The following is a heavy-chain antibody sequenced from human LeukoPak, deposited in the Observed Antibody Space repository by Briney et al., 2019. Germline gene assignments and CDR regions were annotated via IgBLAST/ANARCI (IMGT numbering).Heavy chain of an antibody. V-gene: IGHV4-39*01. Sequence: PSETLSLTCTVSGGSISSSSYYWGWIRQPPGKGLEWIGSIYYSGSTYYNPSLKSRVTISVDTSKNQFSLKLSSVSAAGTAVYYCARQIWIQLWINWFDPWGQGTLVTVSS. CDR3: ARQIWIQLWINWFDP. CDR2: IYYSGST. CDR1: GGSISSSSYY. J-gene: IGHJ5*02. D-gene: IGHD5-18*01.